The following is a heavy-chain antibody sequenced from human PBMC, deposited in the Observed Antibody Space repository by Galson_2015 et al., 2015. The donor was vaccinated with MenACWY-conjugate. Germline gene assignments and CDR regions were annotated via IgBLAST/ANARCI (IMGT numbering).Heavy chain of an antibody. D-gene: IGHD2-21*01. J-gene: IGHJ3*01. CDR3: ARWGPSHTAYRPSTDQINDAFDV. V-gene: IGHV6-1*01. Sequence: CAISGDSVSSNNAAWTWIRQSPSRGLEWLGKTYYRSKWYNDYAFSLKSRITVNPDTSKNQFSPQLNSVTPEDTAVYYCARWGPSHTAYRPSTDQINDAFDVWGQGTMVTVSS. CDR2: TYYRSKWYN. CDR1: GDSVSSNNAA.